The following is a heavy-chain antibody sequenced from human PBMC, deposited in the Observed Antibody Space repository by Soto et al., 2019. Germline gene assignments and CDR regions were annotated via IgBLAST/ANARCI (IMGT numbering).Heavy chain of an antibody. Sequence: GGSLSLSCAASGFTFSSYGMHWVRQAPGKGLEWVAVIWYDGSNKYYADSVKGRFTISRDNSKNTLYLQMNSLRAEDTAVYYSARDGRYYDRRGGYDDDGRDVWGQGTKVSVSS. D-gene: IGHD3-22*01. CDR3: ARDGRYYDRRGGYDDDGRDV. J-gene: IGHJ6*02. V-gene: IGHV3-33*01. CDR2: IWYDGSNK. CDR1: GFTFSSYG.